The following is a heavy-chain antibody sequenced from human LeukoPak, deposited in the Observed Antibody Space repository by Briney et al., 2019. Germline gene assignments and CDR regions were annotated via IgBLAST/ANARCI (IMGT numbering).Heavy chain of an antibody. V-gene: IGHV4-59*01. D-gene: IGHD4-17*01. J-gene: IGHJ4*02. CDR1: GVSISSYY. Sequence: SETLSLTCTVSGVSISSYYWSWLRQPPGKGLEWIGYIYYSGSTNYNPSLKSRVTISVDTSKNQFSLKLSSVTAADTAVYYCARVSTTTVNIDYWGQGTLVTVSS. CDR2: IYYSGST. CDR3: ARVSTTTVNIDY.